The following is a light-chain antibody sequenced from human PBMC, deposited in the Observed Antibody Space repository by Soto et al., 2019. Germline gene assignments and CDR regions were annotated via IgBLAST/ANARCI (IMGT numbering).Light chain of an antibody. CDR3: QQYNNWPLT. J-gene: IGKJ2*01. Sequence: EIVMTQSPATLSVSPGERATLSCRASQSVSSNLAWYQLKPGQAPRLLIYGASTRATGIPARFSGSGSGTDFTLTISSLQSEDFAVYYCQQYNNWPLTFGQGTKLEIK. CDR1: QSVSSN. CDR2: GAS. V-gene: IGKV3-15*01.